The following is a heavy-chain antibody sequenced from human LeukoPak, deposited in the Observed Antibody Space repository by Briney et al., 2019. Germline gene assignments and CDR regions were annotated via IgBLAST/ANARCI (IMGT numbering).Heavy chain of an antibody. CDR1: GGSFSGYY. J-gene: IGHJ4*02. D-gene: IGHD6-19*01. V-gene: IGHV4-34*01. Sequence: SETLSLTCAVYGGSFSGYYWSWIRQPPGKGLEWVGEINHSGSTNYNPSLKSRVTISVDTSKNQFSLKLSSVTAADTAVYYCARKTAGTFDYWGQGTLVTVSS. CDR2: INHSGST. CDR3: ARKTAGTFDY.